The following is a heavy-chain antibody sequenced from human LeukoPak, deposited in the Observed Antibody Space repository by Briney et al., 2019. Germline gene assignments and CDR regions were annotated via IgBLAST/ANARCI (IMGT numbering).Heavy chain of an antibody. J-gene: IGHJ4*02. CDR1: GGSISSYY. CDR3: ARVALSYYYDSSGFWLREYYFDY. D-gene: IGHD3-22*01. V-gene: IGHV4-59*12. Sequence: SETLSLTCTVSGGSISSYYWSWIRQPPGKGLEWIGYIYYSGSTNYNPSLKSRVTISVDTSRNQFSLKLSSVTAADTAVYYCARVALSYYYDSSGFWLREYYFDYWGQGTLVTVSS. CDR2: IYYSGST.